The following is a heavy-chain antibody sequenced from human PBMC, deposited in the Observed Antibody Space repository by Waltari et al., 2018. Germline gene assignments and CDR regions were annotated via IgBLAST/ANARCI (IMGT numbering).Heavy chain of an antibody. D-gene: IGHD6-13*01. CDR3: AKGLTSSSWYYFDY. CDR2: IWYDGSNK. J-gene: IGHJ4*02. V-gene: IGHV3-33*06. Sequence: QVQLVESGGGVVQPGRSLRLSCAASGFTFSSYGMHWVRQGQGKGLEWVAVIWYDGSNKYYADSVKGRFTISRDNSKNTLYLQMNSLRAEDTAVYYCAKGLTSSSWYYFDYWGQGTLVTVSS. CDR1: GFTFSSYG.